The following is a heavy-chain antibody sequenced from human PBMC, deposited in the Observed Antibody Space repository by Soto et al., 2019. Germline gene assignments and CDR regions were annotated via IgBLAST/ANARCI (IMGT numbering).Heavy chain of an antibody. V-gene: IGHV3-11*06. J-gene: IGHJ4*02. CDR3: ARDQRPVHDILTGRTIGY. D-gene: IGHD3-9*01. CDR1: GFTFSDYY. Sequence: GGSLRLSCAASGFTFSDYYMSWIRQAPGKGLEWVSYISSSSSYTNYADSVKGRFTISRDNAKNSLYLQMNSLRAEDTAVYYCARDQRPVHDILTGRTIGYWGQGTLVPVSS. CDR2: ISSSSSYT.